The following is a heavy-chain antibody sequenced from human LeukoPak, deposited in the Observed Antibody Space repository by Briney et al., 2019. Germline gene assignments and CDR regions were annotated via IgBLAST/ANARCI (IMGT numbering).Heavy chain of an antibody. CDR1: GFTFSSYS. Sequence: GGSLRLSCAASGFTFSSYSMNWVRQAPGKGLEWVSSISSSSSYIYYADSVKGRFTISRDNDKNSLYLQMNSLRAEDTAVYYCARVAGGGVFDYWGQGTLVTVSS. CDR3: ARVAGGGVFDY. J-gene: IGHJ4*02. D-gene: IGHD6-19*01. V-gene: IGHV3-21*01. CDR2: ISSSSSYI.